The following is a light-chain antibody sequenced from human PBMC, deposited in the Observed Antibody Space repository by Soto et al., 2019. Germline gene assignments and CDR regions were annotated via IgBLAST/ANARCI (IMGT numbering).Light chain of an antibody. Sequence: EIMMTQSPATLSVSPGERATLSCRASQSVSSKLAWYQQKPGQAPRVLIHGASTRATGIPARFSGSGSGTEFTLTISSLQSEDFAVYYCQHYNDWPPTWTLGQGTKV. CDR3: QHYNDWPPTWT. CDR2: GAS. J-gene: IGKJ1*01. CDR1: QSVSSK. V-gene: IGKV3-15*01.